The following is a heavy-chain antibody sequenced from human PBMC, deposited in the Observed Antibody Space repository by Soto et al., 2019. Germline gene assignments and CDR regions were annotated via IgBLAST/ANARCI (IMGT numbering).Heavy chain of an antibody. CDR1: GVTVSSNY. V-gene: IGHV3-53*02. Sequence: EVQLVETGGGLIQPGGSLRLSCAASGVTVSSNYLSWVRQPPGKGLEWVSVIYSGGSTYYADSLKGRFTITRDNSKNTLYLQMNSLRAEDTAVYYCARDPYDILTGDYYYCMDVWGQGTTVTVSS. D-gene: IGHD3-9*01. J-gene: IGHJ6*02. CDR3: ARDPYDILTGDYYYCMDV. CDR2: IYSGGST.